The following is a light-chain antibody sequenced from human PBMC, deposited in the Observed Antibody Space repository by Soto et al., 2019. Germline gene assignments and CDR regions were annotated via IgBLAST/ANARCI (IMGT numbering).Light chain of an antibody. CDR1: QSVSSY. Sequence: EIGLTQSPATLSLSPGERATLSFRASQSVSSYLAWYQQKPGQAPMLLIYDASNRATGIPARFSGSGSGTDFTLTISSLEPEDFAVYYCQLHSNWRPYTFGQGTKLEIK. J-gene: IGKJ2*01. CDR2: DAS. CDR3: QLHSNWRPYT. V-gene: IGKV3-11*01.